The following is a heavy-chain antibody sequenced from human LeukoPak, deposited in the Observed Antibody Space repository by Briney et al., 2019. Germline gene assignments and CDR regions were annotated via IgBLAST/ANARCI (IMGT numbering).Heavy chain of an antibody. V-gene: IGHV3-30*19. Sequence: GGSLRLSCVASGFTFSSYGMHWVRQAPGKGLEWVAVIWYDGTNKYYADSVKGRFTISRDNSKNTLYLQMNSLRAEDTAVYYCARDPLGDSTYYFDYWGQGTLVTVSS. CDR3: ARDPLGDSTYYFDY. CDR2: IWYDGTNK. CDR1: GFTFSSYG. D-gene: IGHD2-21*01. J-gene: IGHJ4*02.